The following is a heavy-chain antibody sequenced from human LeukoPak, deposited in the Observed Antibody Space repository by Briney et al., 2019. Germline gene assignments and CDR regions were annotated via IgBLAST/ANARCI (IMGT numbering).Heavy chain of an antibody. Sequence: SETLSLTCAVYGGSFSGYYWSWIRQPPGKGLEWIGEINQSGSTNYNPSLKSRVTISEDTSKNQFSLKLSSVTAADTAVYYCARGGHFYYDSFEYWGQGPLVTVSS. V-gene: IGHV4-34*01. CDR2: INQSGST. CDR1: GGSFSGYY. J-gene: IGHJ4*02. CDR3: ARGGHFYYDSFEY. D-gene: IGHD3-22*01.